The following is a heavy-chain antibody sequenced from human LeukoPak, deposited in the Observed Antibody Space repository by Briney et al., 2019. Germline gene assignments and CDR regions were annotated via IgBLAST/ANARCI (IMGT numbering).Heavy chain of an antibody. J-gene: IGHJ4*02. V-gene: IGHV4-59*01. CDR3: ARRYSSGWPGFDY. CDR1: GGSISSYY. D-gene: IGHD6-19*01. CDR2: IYYSGST. Sequence: SETLSLTCTVSGGSISSYYWSWIRQPPGKGLEWIGYIYYSGSTNYNPSPKSRVTISVDTSKNQFSLKLSSVTAADTAVYYCARRYSSGWPGFDYWGQGTLVTVSS.